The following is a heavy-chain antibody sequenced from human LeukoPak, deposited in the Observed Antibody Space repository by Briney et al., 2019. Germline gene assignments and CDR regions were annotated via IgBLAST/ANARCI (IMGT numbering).Heavy chain of an antibody. CDR1: GYTLTELS. CDR2: FDPEDGET. V-gene: IGHV1-24*01. Sequence: ASVKVSCKVSGYTLTELSMHWVRQAPGKGLEWMGGFDPEDGETIYAQKFQGRVTMTEDTSTDTAYMELSSLRSEDTAVYYCATVSSKVGAPNTYYFDYWGQGTLVTVSS. D-gene: IGHD1-26*01. CDR3: ATVSSKVGAPNTYYFDY. J-gene: IGHJ4*02.